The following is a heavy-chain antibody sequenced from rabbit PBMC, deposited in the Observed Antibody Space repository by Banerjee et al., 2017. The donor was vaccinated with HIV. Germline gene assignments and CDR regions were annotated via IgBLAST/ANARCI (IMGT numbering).Heavy chain of an antibody. CDR1: GFSFSGGYD. CDR2: IYAGSSSST. V-gene: IGHV1S40*01. Sequence: QSLEESGGDLVKPGASLTLTCTASGFSFSGGYDMCWVRQAPGKGLEWIACIYAGSSSSTWYANWAKGRFTISKTSSTVDLKMTSLTAADTAIYFCAREGSDSAHAFNLWGQGTLVTVS. CDR3: AREGSDSAHAFNL. J-gene: IGHJ4*01. D-gene: IGHD1-1*01.